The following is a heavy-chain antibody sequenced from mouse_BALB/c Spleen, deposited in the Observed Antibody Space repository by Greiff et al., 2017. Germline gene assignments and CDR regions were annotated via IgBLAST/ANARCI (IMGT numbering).Heavy chain of an antibody. V-gene: IGHV5-6-2*01. CDR2: INSNGGST. Sequence: EVHLVESGGGLVKLGGSLKLSCAASGFTFSSYYMSWVRQTPEKRLELVAAINSNGGSTYYPDTVKGRFTISRDNAKNTLYLQMSSLKSEDTALYYCARRGTRGAMDYWGQGTSVTVSS. D-gene: IGHD2-14*01. CDR1: GFTFSSYY. J-gene: IGHJ4*01. CDR3: ARRGTRGAMDY.